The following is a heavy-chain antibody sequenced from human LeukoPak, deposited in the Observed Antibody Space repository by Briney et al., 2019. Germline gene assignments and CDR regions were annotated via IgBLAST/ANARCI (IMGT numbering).Heavy chain of an antibody. Sequence: PGGSLRLSCAASGFTFSSYWIHWVRQGPGKGLVWVSRINRDGSSTNYADSVKGWFTISRDNSKNTLYLQMNSLRAEDTAVYYCAKGLMVVVPDYWGQGTLVTVSS. J-gene: IGHJ4*02. CDR2: INRDGSST. CDR1: GFTFSSYW. D-gene: IGHD2-15*01. CDR3: AKGLMVVVPDY. V-gene: IGHV3-74*01.